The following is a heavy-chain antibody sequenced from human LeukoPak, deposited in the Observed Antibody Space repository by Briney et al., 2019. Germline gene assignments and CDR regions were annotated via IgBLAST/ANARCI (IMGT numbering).Heavy chain of an antibody. CDR2: ISPNNGGT. V-gene: IGHV1-2*02. CDR1: GYTFTGNY. D-gene: IGHD2-15*01. CDR3: AREWDCSDGTCFPRGFDF. J-gene: IGHJ4*02. Sequence: GASVKVSCKASGYTFTGNYVHWVRQAPGQGLEWMGWISPNNGGTSYAQNFRDRVTMTTDTSINTAYMELSWLTSDDTAVYYCAREWDCSDGTCFPRGFDFWGQGTLVTVSS.